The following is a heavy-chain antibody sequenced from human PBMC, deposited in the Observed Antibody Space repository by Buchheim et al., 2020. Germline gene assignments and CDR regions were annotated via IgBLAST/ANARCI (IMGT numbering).Heavy chain of an antibody. V-gene: IGHV4-61*02. Sequence: QVQLQESGPGLVKPSQTLSLTCTVSGGSISSGSYYWSWIRQPAGKGLEWIGRIYTSGSTNYNPSLKSRVTISVDTSKNQFSLKLSSVTAADTAVYYCAREARTIFGVVMLYYFDYWGQGTL. CDR3: AREARTIFGVVMLYYFDY. J-gene: IGHJ4*02. CDR2: IYTSGST. D-gene: IGHD3-3*01. CDR1: GGSISSGSYY.